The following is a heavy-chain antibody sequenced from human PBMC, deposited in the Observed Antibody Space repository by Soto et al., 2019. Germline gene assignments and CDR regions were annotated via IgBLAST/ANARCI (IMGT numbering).Heavy chain of an antibody. Sequence: ASVKVSCTASGYTFTSYGISWVRQAPGQGLEWMGWISAYNGNTNYAQKLQGRVTMTTDTSTSTAYMELRSLRSDDTAVYYCARDASRIAVAGTGSDYWGQGTLVTVS. D-gene: IGHD6-19*01. CDR3: ARDASRIAVAGTGSDY. V-gene: IGHV1-18*01. CDR2: ISAYNGNT. CDR1: GYTFTSYG. J-gene: IGHJ4*02.